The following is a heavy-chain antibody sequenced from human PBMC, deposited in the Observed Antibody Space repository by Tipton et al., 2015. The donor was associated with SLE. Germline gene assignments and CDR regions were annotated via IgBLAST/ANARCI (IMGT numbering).Heavy chain of an antibody. Sequence: QLVQSGPEVKKPGATVRISCKISGFTFTDYYIHWVRQAPGKGLEWMGFIDPDDDETIYAPKFQGRVTITADTSIDTGYMELSSLRSEDTATYYCATGSSGNGRIAVADSWGQGTLVTVSS. CDR3: ATGSSGNGRIAVADS. CDR2: IDPDDDET. D-gene: IGHD6-19*01. CDR1: GFTFTDYY. J-gene: IGHJ4*02. V-gene: IGHV1-69-2*01.